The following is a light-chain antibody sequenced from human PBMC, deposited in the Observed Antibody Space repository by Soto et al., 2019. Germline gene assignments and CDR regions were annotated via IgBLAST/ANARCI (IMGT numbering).Light chain of an antibody. CDR1: RSVTNY. V-gene: IGKV3-11*01. CDR3: QQRLNWPPG. Sequence: EIFLTQSPDTLSLSPGARATLTCRASRSVTNYIAWYQQRPGQAPRLLIYDASNRATGVPARFSGSRSGTDFTLTISDLEPADFGLYYCQQRLNWPPGFGQGTKVDNK. J-gene: IGKJ1*01. CDR2: DAS.